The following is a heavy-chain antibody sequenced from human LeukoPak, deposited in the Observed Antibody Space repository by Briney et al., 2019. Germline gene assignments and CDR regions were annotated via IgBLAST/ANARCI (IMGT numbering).Heavy chain of an antibody. D-gene: IGHD3-22*01. CDR2: ISSSSSTI. CDR3: ASPTLIPYSRDY. V-gene: IGHV3-48*04. Sequence: GGSLRLSCAASGFTFSSYSMNWVRQAPGKGLEWASYISSSSSTIYYADSVKGRFTISRDNAKNSLYLQMNSLRAEDTAVYYCASPTLIPYSRDYWGQGTLVTVSS. J-gene: IGHJ4*02. CDR1: GFTFSSYS.